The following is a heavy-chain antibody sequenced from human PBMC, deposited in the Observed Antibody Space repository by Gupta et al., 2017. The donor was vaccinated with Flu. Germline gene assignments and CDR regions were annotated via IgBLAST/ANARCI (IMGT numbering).Heavy chain of an antibody. Sequence: GKGPEGVAVLSYDGRNDYYADSVKGRFIISRDHSKYTLYLQMNSLRAEDTAVYYCARGSFYTYGRDYFDYWGQGTLVTVSS. CDR2: LSYDGRND. J-gene: IGHJ4*02. V-gene: IGHV3-33*05. CDR3: ARGSFYTYGRDYFDY. D-gene: IGHD5-18*01.